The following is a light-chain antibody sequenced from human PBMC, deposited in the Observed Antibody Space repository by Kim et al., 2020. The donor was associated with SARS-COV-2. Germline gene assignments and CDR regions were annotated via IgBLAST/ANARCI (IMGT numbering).Light chain of an antibody. V-gene: IGKV3-11*01. CDR1: QSVSN. CDR2: DTS. CDR3: QQRNNWPPT. J-gene: IGKJ5*01. Sequence: EIVLTQSPATLSLSPGERATLSCRASQSVSNLTWYQQKPGQPPRLLIYDTSNRVTGIPARFSGIGSGTDFTLTISSLEPEDFAVYYCQQRNNWPPTFGQGTRLEIK.